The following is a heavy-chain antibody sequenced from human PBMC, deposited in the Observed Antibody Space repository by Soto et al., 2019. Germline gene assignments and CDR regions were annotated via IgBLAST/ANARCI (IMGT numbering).Heavy chain of an antibody. CDR1: GGSISSSSYY. Sequence: SETLSLTCTVSGGSISSSSYYWGWLRQPPGKGLEWIGSIYYSGSTYYNPSLKSRVTISVDTSKNQFSLKLSSVTAADTAVYYWARRGIAARLLPSWAQGTLVPVSS. D-gene: IGHD6-6*01. CDR2: IYYSGST. J-gene: IGHJ4*02. V-gene: IGHV4-39*01. CDR3: ARRGIAARLLPS.